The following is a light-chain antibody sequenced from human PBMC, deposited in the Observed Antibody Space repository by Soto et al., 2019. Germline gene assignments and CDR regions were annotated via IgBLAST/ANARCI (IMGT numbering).Light chain of an antibody. Sequence: QSALTQPPSASGSPGQSVTISCTGTSSDVGGYNYVSWYQQHPGKAPKLMIYEVSKRPSGVPDRFSGSKSGNTASLTVSGLQAEDEADYYCSSYAGSNNYVFGTGTKLTDL. J-gene: IGLJ1*01. V-gene: IGLV2-8*01. CDR1: SSDVGGYNY. CDR3: SSYAGSNNYV. CDR2: EVS.